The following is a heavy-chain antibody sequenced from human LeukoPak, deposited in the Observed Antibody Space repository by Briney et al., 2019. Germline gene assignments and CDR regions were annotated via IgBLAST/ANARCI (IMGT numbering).Heavy chain of an antibody. J-gene: IGHJ5*02. D-gene: IGHD3-10*02. Sequence: GGSLRLSCAASGFTFSTNAMSWVRRAPGKGLEWVSAVSGSGDSTYYADSVKGRFTISRANSKNTLYLQMNSLRAEDTAVYYCAKVMLGELLYWFDPWGQGTLVTVSS. V-gene: IGHV3-23*01. CDR2: VSGSGDST. CDR1: GFTFSTNA. CDR3: AKVMLGELLYWFDP.